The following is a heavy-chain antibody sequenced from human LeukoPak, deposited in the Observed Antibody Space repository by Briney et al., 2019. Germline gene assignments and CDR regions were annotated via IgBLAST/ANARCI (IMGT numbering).Heavy chain of an antibody. CDR3: AREKRGYSGYDAFDY. Sequence: PSETLSLTCTVSGGSVSSSSYYWGWLRQPPGKGLEWIGSIYYSGSTYYNPSLKSRVTISVDTSKNQFSLRLSSVTAADTAVYYCAREKRGYSGYDAFDYWGQGTLVTVSS. CDR1: GGSVSSSSYY. J-gene: IGHJ4*02. CDR2: IYYSGST. D-gene: IGHD5-12*01. V-gene: IGHV4-39*07.